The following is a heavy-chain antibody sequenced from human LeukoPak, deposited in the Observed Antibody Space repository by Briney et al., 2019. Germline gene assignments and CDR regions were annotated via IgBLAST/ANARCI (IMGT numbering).Heavy chain of an antibody. J-gene: IGHJ4*02. Sequence: GGSLRLSCAASGFTFSSYAMHWVRQAPGKGLEWVAVISYDGSNKYYADSVKGRFTISRDNSKNTLYLQMNSLRAEDTAVYYCARSDSPWLTIHYFDYWGQGTLVTVSS. CDR3: ARSDSPWLTIHYFDY. D-gene: IGHD5-12*01. CDR1: GFTFSSYA. V-gene: IGHV3-30-3*01. CDR2: ISYDGSNK.